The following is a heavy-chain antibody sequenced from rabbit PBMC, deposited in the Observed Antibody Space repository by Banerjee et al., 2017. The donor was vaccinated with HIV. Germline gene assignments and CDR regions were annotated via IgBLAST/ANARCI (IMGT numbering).Heavy chain of an antibody. CDR1: GFSFSSNYW. CDR2: IYAGSSDGT. V-gene: IGHV1S45*01. D-gene: IGHD1-1*01. CDR3: ARWAYVDNGVNM. J-gene: IGHJ4*01. Sequence: QEQLEESGGDLVKPEGSLTLTCTASGFSFSSNYWICWVRQAPGKGLEWIACIYAGSSDGTYYASWAKGRFTISGTSSTTVTLQMTSLTAADTATYFCARWAYVDNGVNMWGPGTLVTVS.